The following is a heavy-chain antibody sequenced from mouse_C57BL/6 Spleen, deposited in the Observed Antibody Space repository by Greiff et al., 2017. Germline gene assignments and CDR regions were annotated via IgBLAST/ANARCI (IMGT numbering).Heavy chain of an antibody. Sequence: EPGPGLVKPSQSLSLTCSVTGYSITSGYYWNWIRQFPGNKLEWMGYISYDGSNNYNPSLKNRNSITRDTSNNQFFLKLNSVTTEDTATYYCAREDYDYDGYDYGYWGQGTTLTVSS. J-gene: IGHJ2*01. CDR1: GYSITSGYY. CDR2: ISYDGSN. D-gene: IGHD2-4*01. V-gene: IGHV3-6*01. CDR3: AREDYDYDGYDYGY.